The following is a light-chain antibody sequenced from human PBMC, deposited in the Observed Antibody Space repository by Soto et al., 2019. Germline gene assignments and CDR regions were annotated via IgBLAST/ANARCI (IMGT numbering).Light chain of an antibody. J-gene: IGLJ3*02. CDR1: SSDVGGYNY. Sequence: QSALTQPASVSGSPGQSITISCTGTSSDVGGYNYVSWYRQHPGKVPKLILYEVSYRPSGVSDRFSGSKSGNTASLTISGLQAEDEADYYCAAWDDSLNGWLFGGGTKVTVL. CDR2: EVS. V-gene: IGLV2-14*01. CDR3: AAWDDSLNGWL.